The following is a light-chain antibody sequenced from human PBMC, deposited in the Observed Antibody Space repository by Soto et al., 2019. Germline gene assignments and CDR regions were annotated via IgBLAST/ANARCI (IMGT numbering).Light chain of an antibody. CDR2: GNS. CDR3: QSYDSSLTGGGI. Sequence: QSVLTQPPSVSVAPGQRVTISCTGSSSNIGAGYDVHWYRQLPGTAPKLLIYGNSNRPSGVPDRFSGSKSGTSASLAITGLQAEDEADYYCQSYDSSLTGGGIFGGGTKVTVL. V-gene: IGLV1-40*01. CDR1: SSNIGAGYD. J-gene: IGLJ2*01.